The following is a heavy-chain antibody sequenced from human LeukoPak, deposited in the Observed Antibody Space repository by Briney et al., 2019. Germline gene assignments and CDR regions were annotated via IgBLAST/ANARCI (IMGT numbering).Heavy chain of an antibody. Sequence: PSETLSLTCTVSGGSISSYYWSWIRQPPGKGLEWIGYIYYSGSTNYNPSLKSRVTISVDTSKNQFSLKLSSVTAADTAVYYCAREGPCYDILTGYYRGWFDPWGQGTLVTVSS. J-gene: IGHJ5*02. D-gene: IGHD3-9*01. CDR2: IYYSGST. CDR1: GGSISSYY. CDR3: AREGPCYDILTGYYRGWFDP. V-gene: IGHV4-59*01.